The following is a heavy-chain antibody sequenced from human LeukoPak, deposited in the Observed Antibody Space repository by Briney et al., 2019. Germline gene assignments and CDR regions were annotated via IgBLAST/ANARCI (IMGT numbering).Heavy chain of an antibody. CDR1: GASISSNNYF. V-gene: IGHV4-39*07. CDR3: ARGPPGP. Sequence: SETLSLTCTVSGASISSNNYFWGWIRQPPGKGLEWIGSMYYNESTYYNPSLKSRVTISVDTSKNQFSLKLSSVTAADTAVYYCARGPPGPWGQGTLVTVSS. J-gene: IGHJ5*02. CDR2: MYYNEST.